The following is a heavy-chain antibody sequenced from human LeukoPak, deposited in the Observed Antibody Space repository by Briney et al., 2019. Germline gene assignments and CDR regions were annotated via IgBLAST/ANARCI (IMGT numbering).Heavy chain of an antibody. Sequence: SETLSLTCTVSGGSISSSSYYWGWIRQPPGKGLEWIGSIYYSGSTYYNPSLKSRVTISVDTSKNQFSLKLSSVTAADTAVYYCARGPYSTKRGTFDYWGQGTLVTVSS. J-gene: IGHJ4*02. V-gene: IGHV4-39*07. CDR2: IYYSGST. D-gene: IGHD2/OR15-2a*01. CDR1: GGSISSSSYY. CDR3: ARGPYSTKRGTFDY.